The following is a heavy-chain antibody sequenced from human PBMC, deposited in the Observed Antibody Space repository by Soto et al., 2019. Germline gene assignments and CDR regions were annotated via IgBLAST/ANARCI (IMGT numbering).Heavy chain of an antibody. CDR2: INQNGRES. J-gene: IGHJ4*02. D-gene: IGHD3-9*01. V-gene: IGHV3-7*05. Sequence: EVELVESGGGLVQPGGPLRLSCAPTDFRFSSYWSTWVPQAPGRGLEWVAKINQNGRESYYVDSVEGRFTISRDNAKNSVFLQMENLRVEDTAMYYCATDILDFWGQGTLVTVSS. CDR3: ATDILDF. CDR1: DFRFSSYW.